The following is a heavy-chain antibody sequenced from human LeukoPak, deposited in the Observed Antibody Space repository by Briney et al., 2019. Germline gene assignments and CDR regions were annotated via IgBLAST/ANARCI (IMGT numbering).Heavy chain of an antibody. Sequence: SQTLSLTCTVSGGSISSGTSYWIWIRQHPGKDLQWIGYIYYTGTTYYNPSLKSRVTISVDTSKNQFSLKLSSVTAADTAVYYCARGDGGNSGEYWFDPWGQGTLVTVSS. V-gene: IGHV4-31*03. CDR3: ARGDGGNSGEYWFDP. CDR2: IYYTGTT. J-gene: IGHJ5*02. CDR1: GGSISSGTSY. D-gene: IGHD4-23*01.